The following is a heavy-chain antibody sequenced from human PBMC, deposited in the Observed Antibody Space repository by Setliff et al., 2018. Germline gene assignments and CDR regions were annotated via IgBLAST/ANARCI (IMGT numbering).Heavy chain of an antibody. CDR3: ARGGCSATSCLDY. J-gene: IGHJ4*02. CDR2: IKSDGSHT. D-gene: IGHD2-2*01. V-gene: IGHV3-74*01. CDR1: GFTFRNYY. Sequence: PGGSLRLSCAASGFTFRNYYMHWVRQVPGKGLMWVSYIKSDGSHTAYADSVKGRFTFSRDNAKNTLYLQMNSLEAEDTAVYYCARGGCSATSCLDYWGQGILVTVSS.